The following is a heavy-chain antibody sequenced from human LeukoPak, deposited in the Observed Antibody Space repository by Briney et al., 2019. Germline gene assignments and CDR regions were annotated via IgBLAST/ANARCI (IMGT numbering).Heavy chain of an antibody. J-gene: IGHJ5*02. CDR3: ARDPGYCSGGSCYSWFDP. D-gene: IGHD2-15*01. V-gene: IGHV3-7*01. Sequence: GGSLRLSCAASGFTFSGYWMSWVRQAPGKGLEWVANIKQDGSEKYYVDSVKGRFTISRDNAKNSLYLQMNSLRAEDTAVYYCARDPGYCSGGSCYSWFDPWGQGTLVTVSS. CDR2: IKQDGSEK. CDR1: GFTFSGYW.